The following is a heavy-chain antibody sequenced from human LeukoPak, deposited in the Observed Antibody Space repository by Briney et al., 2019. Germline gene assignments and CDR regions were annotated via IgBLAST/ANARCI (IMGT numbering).Heavy chain of an antibody. CDR2: IYYSGST. J-gene: IGHJ3*02. CDR3: ARVTPFLTAMERGAFDI. V-gene: IGHV4-59*01. Sequence: SETLSLTCTVSGGSISSYYWSWIRQPPGKGLEWIGYIYYSGSTNYNPSLKGRVTISVDTSKNQFSLKLSSVTAADTAVYYCARVTPFLTAMERGAFDIWGQGTMVTVSS. D-gene: IGHD5-18*01. CDR1: GGSISSYY.